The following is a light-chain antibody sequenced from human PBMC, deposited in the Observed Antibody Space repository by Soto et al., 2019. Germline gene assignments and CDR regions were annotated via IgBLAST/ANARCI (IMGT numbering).Light chain of an antibody. V-gene: IGLV2-14*01. Sequence: QSALTQPASVSGSPGQSIPLSCTGTSSDVGDYNYVSWYQQHPGKAPKLMIYEVSNRPSGVSNRFSGSKSGNTASLTIYGLQTEDEADYYCSSYTSSTTLVVFGGGTKLTVL. CDR1: SSDVGDYNY. CDR3: SSYTSSTTLVV. J-gene: IGLJ2*01. CDR2: EVS.